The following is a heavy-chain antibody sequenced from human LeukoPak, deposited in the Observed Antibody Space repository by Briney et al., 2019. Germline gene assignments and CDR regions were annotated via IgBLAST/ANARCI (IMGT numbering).Heavy chain of an antibody. Sequence: GASVKVSCKASGYTFTGYYMHWVRQAPGQGLEWMGWINPNSGGTNYAQKFQGWVTMTRDTSISTAYMELSRLRSDDTAVYYCARGRAAAGTPLFDYWGQGTLVTVSS. CDR2: INPNSGGT. CDR1: GYTFTGYY. V-gene: IGHV1-2*04. D-gene: IGHD6-13*01. CDR3: ARGRAAAGTPLFDY. J-gene: IGHJ4*02.